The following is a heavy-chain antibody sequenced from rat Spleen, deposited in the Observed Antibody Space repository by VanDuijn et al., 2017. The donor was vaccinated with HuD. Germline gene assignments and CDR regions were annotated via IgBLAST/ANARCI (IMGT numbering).Heavy chain of an antibody. Sequence: EVQLVESGGGLVQPGRSLKLSCAASGFTFSDYNMAWVRQAPKKGLEWVATISYDGSSTYYRDSVKGRFTISRDNAKSTLYLQMDSLRSEDTATYYCARRSIGTTTGVMDAWGQGASVTVSS. D-gene: IGHD1-5*01. CDR3: ARRSIGTTTGVMDA. V-gene: IGHV5-7*01. CDR2: ISYDGSST. CDR1: GFTFSDYN. J-gene: IGHJ4*01.